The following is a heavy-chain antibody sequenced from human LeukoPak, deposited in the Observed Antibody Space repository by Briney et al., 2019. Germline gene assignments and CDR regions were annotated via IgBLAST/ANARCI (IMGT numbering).Heavy chain of an antibody. D-gene: IGHD2-2*01. Sequence: GESLKISCRGSGYSFPIYWIGGVRQMPGKGLDWMGIIYPGDSDTRYSPSFQGRVTISADKSISTAYLQWSSLRASDTATYYCARRYCSSTTCYRDAFDIWGQGTMVTVSS. J-gene: IGHJ3*02. CDR1: GYSFPIYW. CDR2: IYPGDSDT. CDR3: ARRYCSSTTCYRDAFDI. V-gene: IGHV5-51*01.